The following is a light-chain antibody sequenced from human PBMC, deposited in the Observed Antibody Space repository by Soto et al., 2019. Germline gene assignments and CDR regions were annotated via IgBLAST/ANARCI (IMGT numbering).Light chain of an antibody. V-gene: IGKV1-39*01. J-gene: IGKJ1*01. CDR2: AAS. CDR3: QQSYSSPPT. CDR1: QSISSY. Sequence: DIQMTQSPSSLSAPVGDRATITCRASQSISSYLNWYQQKPGKAPKLLIYAASSLQSGVPSRFSGSRSGPDFTLTISSLQPEDFATYYCQQSYSSPPTFGQGTKVDI.